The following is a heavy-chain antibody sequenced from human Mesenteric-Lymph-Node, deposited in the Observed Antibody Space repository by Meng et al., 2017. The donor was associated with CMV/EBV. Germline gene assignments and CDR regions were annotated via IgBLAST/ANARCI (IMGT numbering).Heavy chain of an antibody. D-gene: IGHD3-10*01. CDR3: ARRAGSLYYFDS. V-gene: IGHV5-51*01. Sequence: KVSCKGSGYSFTTYWIGWVRQMPGKGLEWMGIIYPDDSDTRYSPSFQGQVTISADKSINTAYLQWSSLRASDSAMYYCARRAGSLYYFDSWAQGTLVTVSS. CDR2: IYPDDSDT. J-gene: IGHJ4*02. CDR1: GYSFTTYW.